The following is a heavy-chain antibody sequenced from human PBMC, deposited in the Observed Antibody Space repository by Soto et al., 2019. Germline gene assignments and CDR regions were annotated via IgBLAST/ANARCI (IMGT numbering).Heavy chain of an antibody. J-gene: IGHJ5*02. CDR2: ISYDGSNK. Sequence: QVQLVESGGGVVQPGRSLRLSCAASGFTFSSYGMHWVRQAPRKGLEWVAFISYDGSNKYYADSVKGRFTISRDNSKNTLYLQMNSLRAEDTAVYYCAKTLGYCSGGSCYFDCFDPWGQGTLVTVSS. D-gene: IGHD2-15*01. CDR1: GFTFSSYG. V-gene: IGHV3-30*18. CDR3: AKTLGYCSGGSCYFDCFDP.